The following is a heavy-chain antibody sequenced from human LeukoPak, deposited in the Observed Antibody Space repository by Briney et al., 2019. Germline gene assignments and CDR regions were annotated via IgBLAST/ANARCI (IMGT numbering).Heavy chain of an antibody. J-gene: IGHJ4*02. CDR1: GGTFSSYA. CDR3: ARDFRKYSYGVYFDY. V-gene: IGHV1-69*05. CDR2: IIPIFGTA. Sequence: SVKVSCKASGGTFSSYAISWVRQAPGQGLEWKGGIIPIFGTANYAQKFQGRVTMTRDTSTSTVYMELSSLRSEDTAVYYCARDFRKYSYGVYFDYWGQGTLVTVSS. D-gene: IGHD3-16*01.